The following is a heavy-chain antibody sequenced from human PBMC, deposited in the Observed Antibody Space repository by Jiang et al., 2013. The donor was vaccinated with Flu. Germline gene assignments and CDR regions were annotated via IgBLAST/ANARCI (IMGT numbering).Heavy chain of an antibody. D-gene: IGHD5-18*01. J-gene: IGHJ4*02. CDR3: AKDRTGYSYGLFDY. Sequence: AQRFEGRLTITVDKSTSTAYMELNSLRSEDTAVYYCAKDRTGYSYGLFDYWGQGTLVTVSS. V-gene: IGHV1-69*04.